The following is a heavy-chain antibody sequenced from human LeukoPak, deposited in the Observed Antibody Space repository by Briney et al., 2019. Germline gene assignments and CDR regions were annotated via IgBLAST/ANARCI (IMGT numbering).Heavy chain of an antibody. V-gene: IGHV1-69*01. J-gene: IGHJ4*02. Sequence: SVKVSCKASGGTFSSYAISWVRQAPGQGLEWMGGIIPIFGTANYAQKFQGRVTITADESTSTAYMELSSLRSEDTAVYYCARDYKDCSSTSCYTEDYWGQGTLVTVSS. CDR1: GGTFSSYA. CDR3: ARDYKDCSSTSCYTEDY. D-gene: IGHD2-2*02. CDR2: IIPIFGTA.